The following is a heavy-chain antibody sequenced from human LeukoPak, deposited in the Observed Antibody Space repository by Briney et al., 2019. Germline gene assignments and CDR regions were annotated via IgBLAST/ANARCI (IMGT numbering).Heavy chain of an antibody. CDR3: ARGGTDIVVVPATIEIDY. V-gene: IGHV1-2*02. D-gene: IGHD2-2*01. J-gene: IGHJ4*02. CDR2: INPNSGGT. CDR1: GYTFTGYY. Sequence: ASVKVSCTASGYTFTGYYMHWVRQAPGQGLEWMGWINPNSGGTNYAQKFQGRVTMTRDTSISTAYMELSRLRSDDTAVCYCARGGTDIVVVPATIEIDYWGQGTLVTVSS.